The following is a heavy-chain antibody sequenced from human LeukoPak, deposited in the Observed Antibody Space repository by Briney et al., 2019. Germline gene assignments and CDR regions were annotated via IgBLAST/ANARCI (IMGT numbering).Heavy chain of an antibody. CDR3: ARGARNYYDSSSVDP. J-gene: IGHJ5*02. CDR1: GYTFTTYG. Sequence: ASVKVSCKASGYTFTTYGISWVRQAPGHGLEWMGWISAYSGNTKYAQKFQGRVIMTTDTSTSTAYMELRSLRSDDTAVYYCARGARNYYDSSSVDPWGQGTLVTVSS. CDR2: ISAYSGNT. D-gene: IGHD3-22*01. V-gene: IGHV1-18*01.